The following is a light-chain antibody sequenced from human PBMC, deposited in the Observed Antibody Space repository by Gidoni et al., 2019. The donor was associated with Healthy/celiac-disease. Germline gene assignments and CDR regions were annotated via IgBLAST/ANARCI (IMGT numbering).Light chain of an antibody. V-gene: IGKV3-20*01. CDR2: GAS. Sequence: EIVLTQSPGTLSLSPGERATLSCRASQSVSSSYLAWYQQKPGQAPRLLIYGASSRATGIPDRFSSSGSGTDFTLTISRLEPEDFAVYYCQQYGSSLLTFGGXTKVEIK. CDR3: QQYGSSLLT. CDR1: QSVSSSY. J-gene: IGKJ4*01.